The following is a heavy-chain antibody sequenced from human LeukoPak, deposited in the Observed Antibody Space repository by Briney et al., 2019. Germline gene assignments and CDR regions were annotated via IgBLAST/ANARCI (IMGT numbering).Heavy chain of an antibody. J-gene: IGHJ4*02. CDR3: AKDHRAYCGGDCVDFDY. CDR1: GFTFSTYG. V-gene: IGHV3-30*02. CDR2: IRYDGSNK. Sequence: GGSLRLSCAASGFTFSTYGMHWVRQSPDKGLEWVAFIRYDGSNKYYADSVKGRFTISRDNSKNTLYLQMNSLRAEDTAVYYCAKDHRAYCGGDCVDFDYWGQGTLVTVSS. D-gene: IGHD2-21*02.